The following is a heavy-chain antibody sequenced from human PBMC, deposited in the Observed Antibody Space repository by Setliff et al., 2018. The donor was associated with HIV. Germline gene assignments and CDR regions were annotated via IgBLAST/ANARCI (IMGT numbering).Heavy chain of an antibody. CDR1: GGSISSYY. CDR2: IYDSGAT. Sequence: TSETLSLTCTVSGGSISSYYWSWIRQPAGKGLEWIGRIYDSGATNYKPSLKRRVTMSIDKSNNQFSLYLTSVTAADTAIYYCARDRHYYGSGSYGPWGQGILVTVSS. J-gene: IGHJ5*02. CDR3: ARDRHYYGSGSYGP. D-gene: IGHD3-10*01. V-gene: IGHV4-4*07.